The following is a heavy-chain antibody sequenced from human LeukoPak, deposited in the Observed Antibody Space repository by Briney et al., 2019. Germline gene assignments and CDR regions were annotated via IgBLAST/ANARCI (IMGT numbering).Heavy chain of an antibody. CDR3: ARALWYMTTVTYNWFDP. CDR1: GGTFSSYT. Sequence: SVKVSCKASGGTFSSYTISWVRQAPGQGLEWMGRIIPTLGIANYAQRFQGRVTITADKSTSTAYMELSSPRSEDTAVYYCARALWYMTTVTYNWFDPWGQGTLVTVSS. J-gene: IGHJ5*02. CDR2: IIPTLGIA. V-gene: IGHV1-69*02. D-gene: IGHD4-11*01.